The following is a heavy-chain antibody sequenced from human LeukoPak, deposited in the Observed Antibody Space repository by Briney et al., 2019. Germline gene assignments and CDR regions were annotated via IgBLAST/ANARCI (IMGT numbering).Heavy chain of an antibody. CDR1: GFTFSTYA. CDR3: ARVARYDFWSGYSDAFDI. J-gene: IGHJ3*02. V-gene: IGHV3-21*01. D-gene: IGHD3-3*01. CDR2: ISSSSSYI. Sequence: GGSLRLSCAASGFTFSTYAMTWVRQAPGKGLEWVSSISSSSSYIYYADSVKGRFTISRDNAKNSLYLQMNSLRAEDTAVYYCARVARYDFWSGYSDAFDIWGQGTMVTVSS.